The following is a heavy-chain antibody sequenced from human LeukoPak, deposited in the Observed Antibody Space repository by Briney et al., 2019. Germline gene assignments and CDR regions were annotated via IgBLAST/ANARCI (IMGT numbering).Heavy chain of an antibody. V-gene: IGHV3-7*01. J-gene: IGHJ4*02. CDR1: GFTVSTYY. Sequence: QSGGSLRLSCAVSGFTVSTYYMSWVRQIPGKGLEWVANIKHDGSEDYYLDSVKGRFTISRDNAKSSMWLQMNSLRDEDTAVYYCARDQTPFYWGQGSLVTVSS. CDR2: IKHDGSED. CDR3: ARDQTPFY. D-gene: IGHD2-15*01.